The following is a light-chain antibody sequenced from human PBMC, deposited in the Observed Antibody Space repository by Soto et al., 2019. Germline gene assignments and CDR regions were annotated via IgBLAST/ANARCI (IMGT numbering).Light chain of an antibody. Sequence: QSVLTQPPSTSGTPGQRVTISCSGSSSNIGSNYVYWYQQLPGTAPKLLIYKNTQRPSGVPDRSSGSRSGTSASLAISGLRFDDEAESYCASWDDRLNGVVFGGGTKLTVL. V-gene: IGLV1-47*01. CDR2: KNT. J-gene: IGLJ2*01. CDR1: SSNIGSNY. CDR3: ASWDDRLNGVV.